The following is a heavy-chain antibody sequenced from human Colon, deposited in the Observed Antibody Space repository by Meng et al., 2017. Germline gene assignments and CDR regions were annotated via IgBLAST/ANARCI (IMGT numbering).Heavy chain of an antibody. Sequence: AQRHPGGSGLLRPSATPARPCAVSGGSFSGFYWSWIRQPPGKGLEWIGEIDHFGISNYNSSLKGRLTMSVDTSKKQISLTLTSVTAADTAVYYCATGLRHGDWFDPWGPGTLVTVSS. D-gene: IGHD4-17*01. CDR1: GGSFSGFY. CDR3: ATGLRHGDWFDP. V-gene: IGHV4-34*01. J-gene: IGHJ5*02. CDR2: IDHFGIS.